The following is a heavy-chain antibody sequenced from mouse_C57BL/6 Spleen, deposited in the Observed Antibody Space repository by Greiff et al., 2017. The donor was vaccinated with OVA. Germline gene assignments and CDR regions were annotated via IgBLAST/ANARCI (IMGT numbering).Heavy chain of an antibody. D-gene: IGHD3-2*02. J-gene: IGHJ4*01. CDR3: ARIGELRLRYAMDY. CDR1: GFSLTSYG. CDR2: IWSGGST. V-gene: IGHV2-2*01. Sequence: VQVVESGPGLVQPSQSLSITCTVSGFSLTSYGVHWVRQSPGKGLEWLGVIWSGGSTDYNAAFISRLSISKDNSKSQVFFKMNSLQADDTAIYYCARIGELRLRYAMDYWGQGTSVTVSS.